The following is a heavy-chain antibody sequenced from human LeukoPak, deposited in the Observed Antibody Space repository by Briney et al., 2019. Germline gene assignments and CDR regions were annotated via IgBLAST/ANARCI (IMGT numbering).Heavy chain of an antibody. CDR1: GGTFSSYA. V-gene: IGHV1-69*01. CDR3: ARSALYSTKSDYYFES. Sequence: SVKVSCKASGGTFSSYAISWVRQAPGQGLEWMGGIIPIFGTANYAQKFQGRVTITADESTSTAYMELSSLRSEDTAMYYCARSALYSTKSDYYFESWGQGTLVTVSS. CDR2: IIPIFGTA. J-gene: IGHJ4*02. D-gene: IGHD2-2*01.